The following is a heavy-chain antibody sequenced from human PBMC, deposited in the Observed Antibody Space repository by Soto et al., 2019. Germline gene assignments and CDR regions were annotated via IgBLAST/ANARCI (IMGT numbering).Heavy chain of an antibody. D-gene: IGHD6-19*01. Sequence: QVQLQESGPGLVKPSETLSRTCTVSGGSVTSYYWSWIRQSPGKGLEWIGYIYRSGSTNYNPSLKSRVTISVDTSKNQISLKLTSVTAADTAVYYCARDQGIAVAVFEYWGQGTLVTVSS. CDR3: ARDQGIAVAVFEY. V-gene: IGHV4-59*02. CDR2: IYRSGST. J-gene: IGHJ4*02. CDR1: GGSVTSYY.